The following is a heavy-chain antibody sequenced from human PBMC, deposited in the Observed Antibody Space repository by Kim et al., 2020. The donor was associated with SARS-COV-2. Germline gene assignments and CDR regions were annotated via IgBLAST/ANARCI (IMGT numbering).Heavy chain of an antibody. J-gene: IGHJ5*02. V-gene: IGHV4-59*01. D-gene: IGHD3-10*01. CDR3: VTVRNSALTWFDP. Sequence: YSPSLKSRVTIPMDTSKNQFSLKLNSRTAADTAVYYCVTVRNSALTWFDPWGQGTLVTVSS.